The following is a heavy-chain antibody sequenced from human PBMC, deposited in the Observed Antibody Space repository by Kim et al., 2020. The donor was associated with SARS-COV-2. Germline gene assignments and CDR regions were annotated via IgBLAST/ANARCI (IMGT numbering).Heavy chain of an antibody. J-gene: IGHJ4*02. CDR3: ARSSSWYDY. Sequence: GSTNDNPSRKSRVTISVDTSKNQFSLKLSSVTAADTAVYYCARSSSWYDYWGQGTLVTVSS. V-gene: IGHV4-4*09. D-gene: IGHD6-13*01. CDR2: GST.